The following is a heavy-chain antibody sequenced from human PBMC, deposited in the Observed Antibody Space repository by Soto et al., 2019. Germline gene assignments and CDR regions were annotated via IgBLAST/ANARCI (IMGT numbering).Heavy chain of an antibody. CDR2: IYYSGST. D-gene: IGHD6-13*01. CDR3: ARDAAAAGTMDY. Sequence: QVQLQESGPGLVKPSQTLSLTCTVSGGSISSGGYYWSWIRQHPGKGLEWIGYIYYSGSTYYNPSLKSRVTISVDTSKNQFSLKLSSVTAADMAVYYCARDAAAAGTMDYWGQGTLVTVSS. CDR1: GGSISSGGYY. V-gene: IGHV4-31*03. J-gene: IGHJ4*02.